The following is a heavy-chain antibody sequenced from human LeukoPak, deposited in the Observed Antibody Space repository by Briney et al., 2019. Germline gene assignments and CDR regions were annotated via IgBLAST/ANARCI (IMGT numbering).Heavy chain of an antibody. CDR3: ARHRDGYYYYGLDV. V-gene: IGHV5-51*01. D-gene: IGHD6-6*01. CDR2: IYPGDSDT. J-gene: IGHJ6*02. Sequence: GESQKISCKGSGYGFTIYWIAWVRQMPRKGLEWMGIIYPGDSDTRYSPSFQGQVTISADKSIRTAYLQWSSLRASDTAVYYCARHRDGYYYYGLDVWGHGNTVPVSS. CDR1: GYGFTIYW.